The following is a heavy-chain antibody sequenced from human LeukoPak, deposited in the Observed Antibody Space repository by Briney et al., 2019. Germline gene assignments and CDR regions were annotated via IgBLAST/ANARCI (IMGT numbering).Heavy chain of an antibody. J-gene: IGHJ5*02. D-gene: IGHD2-2*01. Sequence: GGSLRLSCAASEFSVGSNYMTWVRQAPGKGLEWVSLIYSGGSTYYADSVKGRFTISRDNSKNTLYLQMNSLRAEDTAVYYCARDRGLCSTSCLWMFDPWGQGTLVTVSS. CDR2: IYSGGST. CDR1: EFSVGSNY. V-gene: IGHV3-66*01. CDR3: ARDRGLCSTSCLWMFDP.